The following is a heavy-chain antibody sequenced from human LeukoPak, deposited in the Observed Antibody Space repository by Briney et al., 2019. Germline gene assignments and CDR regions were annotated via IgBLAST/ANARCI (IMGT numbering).Heavy chain of an antibody. CDR2: ITNDGSST. J-gene: IGHJ4*02. Sequence: GGSLRLSCAASGFTFGNYWMHWVRQAPGKGLVWVSRITNDGSSTSYADSVEGRFTISRDNAKNTLYLQMNSLRVEDTAVYYCAREGPWPDDYWGQGTLVTVSS. V-gene: IGHV3-74*01. CDR1: GFTFGNYW. CDR3: AREGPWPDDY. D-gene: IGHD1-14*01.